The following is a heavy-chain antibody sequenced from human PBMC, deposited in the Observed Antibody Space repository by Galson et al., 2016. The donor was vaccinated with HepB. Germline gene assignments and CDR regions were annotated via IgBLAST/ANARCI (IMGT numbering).Heavy chain of an antibody. CDR1: GYSFTNYR. CDR2: FYPDDSDT. V-gene: IGHV5-51*01. CDR3: ARLFYTGTGGRDYTDY. Sequence: QSGAEVKKPGESLKISCKGSGYSFTNYRIAWVRQMPGKGLEWMGVFYPDDSDTTYSPSFQGQVTFSADKSLSTAYLQWSSLTASDTAMYYCARLFYTGTGGRDYTDYWGQGTLVTVSS. D-gene: IGHD1-14*01. J-gene: IGHJ4*02.